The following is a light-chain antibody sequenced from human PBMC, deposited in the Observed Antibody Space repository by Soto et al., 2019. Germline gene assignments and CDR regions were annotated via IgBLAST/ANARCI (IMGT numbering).Light chain of an antibody. J-gene: IGLJ1*01. CDR2: EVV. CDR3: KSYAGSNTYV. Sequence: QSAITQPPSAPGAPGQSFTISSTGAKGGIGVYDSAYWDQHYPDKAPRLLIYEVVQRPSGVPDRFSGSKSGNTASLSVSGLQAADEADYFCKSYAGSNTYVFGSGTAVTVL. CDR1: KGGIGVYDS. V-gene: IGLV2-8*01.